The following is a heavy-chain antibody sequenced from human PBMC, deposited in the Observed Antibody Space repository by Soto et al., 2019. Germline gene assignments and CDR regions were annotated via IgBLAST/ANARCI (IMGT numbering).Heavy chain of an antibody. Sequence: LRLSCAASGFSFSNYGMHWVRQAPGKGLEWVAVISYDGSSKYHADSVKGRFTISRDNSKNTLHLQMNSLRAEDTAVYYCSKDRRGGRAVLDSWGQGTPVTVSS. V-gene: IGHV3-30*18. J-gene: IGHJ4*02. CDR1: GFSFSNYG. CDR2: ISYDGSSK. CDR3: SKDRRGGRAVLDS. D-gene: IGHD2-8*01.